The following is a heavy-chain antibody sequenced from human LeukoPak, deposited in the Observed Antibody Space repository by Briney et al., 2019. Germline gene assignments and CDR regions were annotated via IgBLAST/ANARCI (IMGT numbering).Heavy chain of an antibody. Sequence: PSQTLSLTCTVFGGSISSGGYYWSWIRQHPGKGLEWIGYIYYSGSTYYNPSLKSRVTISVDTSKNQFSLKLSPVTAADTAVYYCARDKVVGPVHAFDIWGQGTMVTVSS. CDR1: GGSISSGGYY. CDR3: ARDKVVGPVHAFDI. D-gene: IGHD1-26*01. J-gene: IGHJ3*02. CDR2: IYYSGST. V-gene: IGHV4-31*03.